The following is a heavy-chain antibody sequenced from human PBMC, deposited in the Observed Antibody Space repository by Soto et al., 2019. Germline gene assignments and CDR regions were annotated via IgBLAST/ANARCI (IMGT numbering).Heavy chain of an antibody. Sequence: ASVKVSCKASGYTFTSYGISWVRKAPGQGLEWMGWISAYNGNTNYAQKFQGRVTMTTDTSTSTAYMELRSLRSDDTAVYYCARTLNVWLLGLDWGQGTLVTVCS. D-gene: IGHD3-22*01. CDR2: ISAYNGNT. J-gene: IGHJ4*02. CDR1: GYTFTSYG. V-gene: IGHV1-18*01. CDR3: ARTLNVWLLGLD.